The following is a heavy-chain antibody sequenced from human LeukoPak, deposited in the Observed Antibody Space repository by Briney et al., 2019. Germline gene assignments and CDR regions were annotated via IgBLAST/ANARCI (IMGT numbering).Heavy chain of an antibody. CDR3: ARNLYCSSTSCYKDYYYYMDV. V-gene: IGHV4-39*07. CDR1: GGSISSSSYY. J-gene: IGHJ6*03. Sequence: PSETLSLTCTVSGGSISSSSYYWGWLRQPPGKGLEWIGSIYYSGSTYYNPSLKSRVTISVDTSKNQFSLKLSSVTAADTAVYYCARNLYCSSTSCYKDYYYYMDVWGKGTTVTVSS. CDR2: IYYSGST. D-gene: IGHD2-2*02.